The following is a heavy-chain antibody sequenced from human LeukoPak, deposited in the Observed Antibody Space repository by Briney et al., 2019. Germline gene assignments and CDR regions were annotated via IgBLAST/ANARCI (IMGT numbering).Heavy chain of an antibody. J-gene: IGHJ6*03. Sequence: PSETLSLTCAVYGGSFSGYYWSWIRQPPGKGLEWIGEINHSGSTNYNPSLKSRVTISVDTSKNQFSLKLSSVTAADTAVYYCARDLDYYDSSGYVYYYMDVWGKGTTVTISS. V-gene: IGHV4-34*01. CDR3: ARDLDYYDSSGYVYYYMDV. CDR2: INHSGST. CDR1: GGSFSGYY. D-gene: IGHD3-22*01.